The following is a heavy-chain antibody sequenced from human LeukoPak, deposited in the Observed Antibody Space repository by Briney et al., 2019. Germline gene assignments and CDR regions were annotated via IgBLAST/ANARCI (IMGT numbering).Heavy chain of an antibody. D-gene: IGHD3-16*02. CDR3: AREAFGGVIDLWFDP. CDR1: GGTFRSYA. J-gene: IGHJ5*02. V-gene: IGHV1-69*01. Sequence: SVKVSCKASGGTFRSYAISWVRQAPGQGLEWMGGIIPIFGTANYAQKFQGRVTITADESTSTAYMELSSLRSEDTAVYYCAREAFGGVIDLWFDPWGQGTLVTVSS. CDR2: IIPIFGTA.